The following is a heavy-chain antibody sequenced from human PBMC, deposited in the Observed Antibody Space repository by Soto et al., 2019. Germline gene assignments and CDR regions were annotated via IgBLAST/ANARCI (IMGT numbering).Heavy chain of an antibody. V-gene: IGHV4-39*01. Sequence: QLQLQESGPGLVKPSETLCLTCTVSGGSISSSSNYWGWIRQPPGKGLEWIGSIYYSGSTYYNPSLKSRVTISVDTSKNQFSLKLSSVTAADTAVYYCALSPDYYDSSGYPIGWDYWGQGTLVTVSS. CDR2: IYYSGST. CDR3: ALSPDYYDSSGYPIGWDY. J-gene: IGHJ4*02. D-gene: IGHD3-22*01. CDR1: GGSISSSSNY.